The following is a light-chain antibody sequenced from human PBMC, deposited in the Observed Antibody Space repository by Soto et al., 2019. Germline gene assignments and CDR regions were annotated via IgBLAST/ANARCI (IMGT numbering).Light chain of an antibody. V-gene: IGKV1-5*03. Sequence: DIQMTQSPSTLSASVGDRVIITCRASQSISSWLAWYQQKPGKAPKLLIYKASTLESGVPSRFSGSGSGTDFTLTTSSLQPDDFATYYCQQYDTYWTFGQGTKVEIK. CDR2: KAS. J-gene: IGKJ1*01. CDR3: QQYDTYWT. CDR1: QSISSW.